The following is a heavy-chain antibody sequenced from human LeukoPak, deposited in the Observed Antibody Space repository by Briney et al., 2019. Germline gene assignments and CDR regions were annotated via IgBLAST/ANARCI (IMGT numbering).Heavy chain of an antibody. V-gene: IGHV3-33*01. CDR3: ARGIAVAGDAFDI. D-gene: IGHD6-19*01. CDR1: GFTFSNYG. CDR2: IWYDGSNK. J-gene: IGHJ3*02. Sequence: GGSLRLSCAASGFTFSNYGMHWVRQAPGKGLEWVAVIWYDGSNKYYADSVKGRFTISRDNSKNTLYLQMNSLRAEDTAVYYCARGIAVAGDAFDIWGQGTMVTVSS.